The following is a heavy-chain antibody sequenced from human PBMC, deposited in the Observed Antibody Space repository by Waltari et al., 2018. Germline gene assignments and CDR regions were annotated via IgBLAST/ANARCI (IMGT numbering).Heavy chain of an antibody. CDR1: GFIFTSYA. V-gene: IGHV3-23*04. CDR3: AKDKPGPPYCSSTNCYDAFDV. J-gene: IGHJ3*01. CDR2: ISSSGGTT. Sequence: EVELVESGGGLVQPGGSLSLSCAASGFIFTSYAMSWVRQAQGKGLEWVSVISSSGGTTHYADSVKGRFTISRDNSKNTLYLQMNSLRGEDTAVYYCAKDKPGPPYCSSTNCYDAFDVWGQGTMVTVSS. D-gene: IGHD2-2*01.